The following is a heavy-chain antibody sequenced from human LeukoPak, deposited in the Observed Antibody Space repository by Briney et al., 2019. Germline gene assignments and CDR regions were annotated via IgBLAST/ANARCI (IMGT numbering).Heavy chain of an antibody. V-gene: IGHV4-39*01. Sequence: SETLSLTCTVSGGSISSSSYYWGWIRQPPGKGLEWIGSIYYSGSTYYNPSLKSRVTISVDTSKIQFSLKLSSVTAADTAVYYWSSRPDYDFWSGYYSEIDYWGQGTLVTVAS. J-gene: IGHJ4*02. CDR2: IYYSGST. CDR3: SSRPDYDFWSGYYSEIDY. D-gene: IGHD3-3*01. CDR1: GGSISSSSYY.